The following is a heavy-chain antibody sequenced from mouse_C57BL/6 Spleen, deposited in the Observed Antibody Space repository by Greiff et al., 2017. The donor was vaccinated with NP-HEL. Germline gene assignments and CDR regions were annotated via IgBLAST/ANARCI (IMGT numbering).Heavy chain of an antibody. CDR2: ISSGRSTI. Sequence: EVKLQESGGGLVKPGGSLKLSCAASGFTFSDYGMHWVRQAPEKGLEWVAYISSGRSTIYYADTVTGRFPISRDNAKSTLFLQMTSLRSEDTAMYYCARDVRGAMDYWGQGTSVTVSS. J-gene: IGHJ4*01. CDR3: ARDVRGAMDY. CDR1: GFTFSDYG. V-gene: IGHV5-17*01.